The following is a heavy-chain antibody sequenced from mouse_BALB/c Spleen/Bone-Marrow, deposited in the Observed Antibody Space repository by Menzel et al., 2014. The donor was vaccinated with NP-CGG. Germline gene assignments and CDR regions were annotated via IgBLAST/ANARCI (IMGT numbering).Heavy chain of an antibody. Sequence: QVQLQQSGAELAKPGASVKMSCKASGYTFTRYWMHWVKQRPGQGLEWMGYINPSTGYTEYNQKFKDKATLTADKSSSTANMQLSSLTSEDSAVYYCVCGNYYLAYWGQGTLVTVSA. D-gene: IGHD2-1*01. V-gene: IGHV1-7*01. CDR3: VCGNYYLAY. J-gene: IGHJ3*01. CDR1: GYTFTRYW. CDR2: INPSTGYT.